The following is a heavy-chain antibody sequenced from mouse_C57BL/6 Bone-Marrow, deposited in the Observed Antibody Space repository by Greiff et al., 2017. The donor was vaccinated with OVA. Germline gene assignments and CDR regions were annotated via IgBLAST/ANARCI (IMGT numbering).Heavy chain of an antibody. J-gene: IGHJ1*03. Sequence: VQLQQSGPELVKPGASVKISCKASGYSFTDYNMNWVKQSNGKSLEWIGVINPNYGTTSYDQKFKGKATLTVDQSSSTAYMQLNSLTSEDSAVYYCAFYYGSSYRYFDVWGTGTTVTVSS. CDR2: INPNYGTT. CDR1: GYSFTDYN. CDR3: AFYYGSSYRYFDV. V-gene: IGHV1-39*01. D-gene: IGHD1-1*01.